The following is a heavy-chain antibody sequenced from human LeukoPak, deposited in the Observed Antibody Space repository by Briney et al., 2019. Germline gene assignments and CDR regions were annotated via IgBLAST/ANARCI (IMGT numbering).Heavy chain of an antibody. V-gene: IGHV4-4*02. CDR2: IYHSGST. Sequence: SETLSLTCAVSGGSISSSNWWSWVRQPPWKGLEWIGEIYHSGSTNYNPSLESRVTISVDKSKNQFSLKLSSVTAADTAVYYCARSPPDSSGWYVDYWGQGTLVTVSS. D-gene: IGHD6-19*01. J-gene: IGHJ4*02. CDR3: ARSPPDSSGWYVDY. CDR1: GGSISSSNW.